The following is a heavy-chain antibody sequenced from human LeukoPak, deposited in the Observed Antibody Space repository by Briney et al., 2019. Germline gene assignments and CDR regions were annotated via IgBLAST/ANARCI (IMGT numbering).Heavy chain of an antibody. CDR3: ARSYSNSYYFYGMDV. CDR1: GFTFSSYW. V-gene: IGHV4-59*01. D-gene: IGHD4-11*01. Sequence: PGGSLRLSCAASGFTFSSYWMSWVRQPPGKGLEWIGYIYYSGTTNYNPSLKSRVTISVDTSKNQFSLKLGSVTAADTAVYYCARSYSNSYYFYGMDVWGQGTTVTVSS. CDR2: IYYSGTT. J-gene: IGHJ6*02.